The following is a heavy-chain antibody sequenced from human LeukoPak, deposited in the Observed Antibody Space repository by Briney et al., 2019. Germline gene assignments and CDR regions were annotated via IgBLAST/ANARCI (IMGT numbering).Heavy chain of an antibody. J-gene: IGHJ3*02. CDR2: IYHSGST. Sequence: PSGTLSLTCAVSGGSISSSNWWSWVRQPPGKGLEWIGEIYHSGSTNYNPSLKSRVTISVDKSKNQFSLKLSSVTATDTAVYYCARTVETAIVTLRGGDAFDIGDEGTMVTVSS. V-gene: IGHV4-4*02. D-gene: IGHD5-18*01. CDR1: GGSISSSNW. CDR3: ARTVETAIVTLRGGDAFDI.